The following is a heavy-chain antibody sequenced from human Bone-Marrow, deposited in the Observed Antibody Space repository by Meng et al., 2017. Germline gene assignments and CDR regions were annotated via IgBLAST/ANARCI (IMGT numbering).Heavy chain of an antibody. J-gene: IGHJ5*02. Sequence: VQLVQSGSKLKKPGASVKVSCKASGYTFTSYAMNWVRQAPGQGLEWMGWINTNTGNPTYAQGFTGRFVFSLDTSVSTAYLQISSLKAEDTAVYYCAGAYCGGDCYVSGWFDPWGQGTLVTVSS. D-gene: IGHD2-21*02. CDR2: INTNTGNP. V-gene: IGHV7-4-1*02. CDR3: AGAYCGGDCYVSGWFDP. CDR1: GYTFTSYA.